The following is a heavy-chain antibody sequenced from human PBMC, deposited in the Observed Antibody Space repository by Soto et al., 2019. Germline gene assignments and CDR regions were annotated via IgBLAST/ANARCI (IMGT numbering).Heavy chain of an antibody. J-gene: IGHJ4*02. V-gene: IGHV4-39*01. CDR2: IYYTGDT. D-gene: IGHD6-13*01. CDR3: ARHRAGYSSSWYTH. CDR1: GGSISTSAYY. Sequence: PSETLSLTCTVSGGSISTSAYYWGWVRQPPGKGIEWIGSIYYTGDTYYSPSLKSRVTISVDTSKNQFSLKLTSVTAADTALYFCARHRAGYSSSWYTHWGQGTLVTVSS.